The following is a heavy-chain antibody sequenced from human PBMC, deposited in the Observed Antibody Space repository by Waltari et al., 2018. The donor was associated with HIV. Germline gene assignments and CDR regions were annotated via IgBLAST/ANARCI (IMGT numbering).Heavy chain of an antibody. CDR1: GLTFSSHW. V-gene: IGHV3-7*01. CDR2: IKDDGNEK. D-gene: IGHD3-3*01. J-gene: IGHJ6*02. CDR3: VRENDFGTIFFNYYYAMDV. Sequence: MQLVESGCGLVQRGGSLRLPCTASGLTFSSHWLSWVRQAQGKALEWVANIKDDGNEKYYVNSVRGRFTISRDNANNSLYLEMNRLRDEDTAVYYCVRENDFGTIFFNYYYAMDVWGQGTSVTVSS.